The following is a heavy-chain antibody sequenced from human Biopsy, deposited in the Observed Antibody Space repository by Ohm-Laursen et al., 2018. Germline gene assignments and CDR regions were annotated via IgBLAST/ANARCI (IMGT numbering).Heavy chain of an antibody. CDR3: ARGRLRAVARFDY. Sequence: GTLSLTCVVYGGSFSGYYWSWIRQPPGKGLEGIGEINHSGSTNYNPSLKSRVPISVEPSKNQFSLKLSSLTAADTAVYYCARGRLRAVARFDYWGQGTLVTVSS. V-gene: IGHV4-34*01. CDR1: GGSFSGYY. D-gene: IGHD6-19*01. CDR2: INHSGST. J-gene: IGHJ4*02.